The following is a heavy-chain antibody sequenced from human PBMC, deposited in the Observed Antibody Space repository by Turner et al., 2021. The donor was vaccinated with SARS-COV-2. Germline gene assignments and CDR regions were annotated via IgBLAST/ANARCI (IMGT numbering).Heavy chain of an antibody. D-gene: IGHD2-2*01. CDR2: FDPEDGET. J-gene: IGHJ5*02. CDR3: ATGYQLRVNWFDP. CDR1: GYTRTELS. V-gene: IGHV1-24*01. Sequence: QAQLVQSGAEVKKPGASVKVSCKISGYTRTELSMYWVRQAPGKGLEWMGGFDPEDGETIYAQNFQSRVTMTEDTSTDTAYMELSSLRSEDTAVYFCATGYQLRVNWFDPWGQGTLVTVSS.